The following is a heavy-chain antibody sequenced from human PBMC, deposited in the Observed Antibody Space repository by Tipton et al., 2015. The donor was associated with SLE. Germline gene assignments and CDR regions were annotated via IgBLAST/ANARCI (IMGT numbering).Heavy chain of an antibody. CDR3: ARGGTLWYYYSYMDV. Sequence: LRLSCSVSGGSISSGSYFWSWIRQPAGKGLEWIGRIYTDGSTKYNPSLKSRATISVDTSKNQFSLKLSSVTAADTAVYYCARGGTLWYYYSYMDVWGKGTTVTVSS. D-gene: IGHD3-16*01. J-gene: IGHJ6*03. CDR1: GGSISSGSYF. V-gene: IGHV4-61*02. CDR2: IYTDGST.